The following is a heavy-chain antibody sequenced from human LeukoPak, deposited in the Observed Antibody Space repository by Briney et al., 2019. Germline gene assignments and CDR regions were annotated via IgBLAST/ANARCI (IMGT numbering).Heavy chain of an antibody. J-gene: IGHJ4*02. V-gene: IGHV3-23*01. D-gene: IGHD2-2*01. CDR3: AKDPSAFKVPAAADY. CDR1: GFTFSSYA. Sequence: RTGGSLRLSCAASGFTFSSYAMSWVRQAPGKGLEWVSAISGSGGSTYHADSVKGRFTISRDNSKNTLYLQMNSLRAEDTAVYYCAKDPSAFKVPAAADYWGQGTLVTVSS. CDR2: ISGSGGST.